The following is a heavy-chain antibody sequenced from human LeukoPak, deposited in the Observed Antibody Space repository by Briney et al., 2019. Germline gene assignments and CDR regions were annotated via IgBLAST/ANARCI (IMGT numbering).Heavy chain of an antibody. J-gene: IGHJ5*02. CDR2: INPNSGGT. D-gene: IGHD6-19*01. CDR1: GYTFTGYY. CDR3: ARNLAVAGTIWFDP. Sequence: RASVKVSCKASGYTFTGYYMHWVRQAPGQGLEWMGRINPNSGGTNYAQKFQGRVTMTRDTSISTAYMELSRLRSDDTAVYYCARNLAVAGTIWFDPWGQGTLVTVSS. V-gene: IGHV1-2*06.